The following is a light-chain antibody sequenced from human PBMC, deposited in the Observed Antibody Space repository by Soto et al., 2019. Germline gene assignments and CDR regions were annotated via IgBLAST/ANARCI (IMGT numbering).Light chain of an antibody. Sequence: DIQMTQSPSTLSASVGDRVTITFRASQSISSYLNWYQQKPGKAPQLLIYAASSLQTGVPSRFSGSGSGTDFTLTISRREAEDFAVYYCEQYGSSITFGQGTRLDIK. CDR1: QSISSY. CDR3: EQYGSSIT. J-gene: IGKJ5*01. V-gene: IGKV1-39*01. CDR2: AAS.